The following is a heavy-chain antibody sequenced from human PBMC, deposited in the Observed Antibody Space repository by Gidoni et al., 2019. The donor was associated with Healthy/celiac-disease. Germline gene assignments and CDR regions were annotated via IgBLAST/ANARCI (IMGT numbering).Heavy chain of an antibody. CDR1: GFTFSSSV. CDR2: IKQDGSEK. D-gene: IGHD4-17*01. V-gene: IGHV3-7*05. J-gene: IGHJ5*02. Sequence: EVLLVESGGGLVQPGGSLRLSCAAAGFTFSSSVMSWVRQAPGKGREWVANIKQDGSEKSYVDSVKGRFTISRDNAKNSLYLQMNSLRAEDTAVYYCARTHLYLTTVTLYWFDPWGQGTLVTVSS. CDR3: ARTHLYLTTVTLYWFDP.